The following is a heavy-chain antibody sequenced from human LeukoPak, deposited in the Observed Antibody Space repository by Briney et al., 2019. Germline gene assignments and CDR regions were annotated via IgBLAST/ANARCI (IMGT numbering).Heavy chain of an antibody. CDR3: AREGWAGIPFDY. J-gene: IGHJ4*02. CDR2: ISSSSSYI. Sequence: GGSLRLSCAASGFTFSSYSMNWVRQAPGKGLEWVSSISSSSSYIYYADSVKGRFTISRDNAKNSLYLQMNSLRAKDTAVYYCAREGWAGIPFDYWGQGTLVTVSS. V-gene: IGHV3-21*01. CDR1: GFTFSSYS. D-gene: IGHD5-18*01.